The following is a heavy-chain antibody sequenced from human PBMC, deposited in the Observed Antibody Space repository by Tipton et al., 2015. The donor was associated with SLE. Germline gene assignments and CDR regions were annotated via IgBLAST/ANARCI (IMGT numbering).Heavy chain of an antibody. CDR2: INRDGSST. D-gene: IGHD2-2*01. Sequence: GSLRLSCAASGFTFSSYWMHWVRQAPGKGLVWVSRINRDGSSTSYADSVKGRFTISRDNAKNTLYLQMNSLRAEDTAVYYCARDGPQLLDYWGQGTLVTFSS. J-gene: IGHJ4*02. CDR3: ARDGPQLLDY. CDR1: GFTFSSYW. V-gene: IGHV3-74*01.